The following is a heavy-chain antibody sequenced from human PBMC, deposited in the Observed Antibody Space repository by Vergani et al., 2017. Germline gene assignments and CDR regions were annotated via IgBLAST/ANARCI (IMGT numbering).Heavy chain of an antibody. D-gene: IGHD3-3*01. J-gene: IGHJ6*03. Sequence: QVQLVESGGGVVQPGRSLRLSCAASGFTFSSYGMHWVRQAPGKGLEWVAVIWYDGSNKYYADSVKGRFTISRDNSKNTLYLQMNSLRAEDTAVYYCAREGYGFWGGYYEAYYYYYMGVWGKGTTVTVSS. CDR2: IWYDGSNK. CDR1: GFTFSSYG. CDR3: AREGYGFWGGYYEAYYYYYMGV. V-gene: IGHV3-33*01.